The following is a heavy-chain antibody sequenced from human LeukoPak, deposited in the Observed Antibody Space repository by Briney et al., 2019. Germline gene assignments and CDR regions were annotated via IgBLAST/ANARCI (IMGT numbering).Heavy chain of an antibody. CDR1: GYTFTGYY. CDR3: AREKLRKEGLGY. J-gene: IGHJ4*02. Sequence: ASVKVSCKASGYTFTGYYMHWVRQAPGQGLEWMGWINPNSGGTNYAQKFQGRVTMTRDTSISTAYMELSRLRSDDTAVYYCAREKLRKEGLGYWGQGTLVTVSS. D-gene: IGHD2-15*01. V-gene: IGHV1-2*02. CDR2: INPNSGGT.